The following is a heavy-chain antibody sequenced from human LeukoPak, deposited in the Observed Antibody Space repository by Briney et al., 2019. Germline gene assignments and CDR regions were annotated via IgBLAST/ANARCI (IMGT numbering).Heavy chain of an antibody. CDR3: ARYIAAAGTRGFDY. Sequence: PSQTLSLTCAVSGGSISSGGYSWSWIRQPPGKGLEWIGYIYHSGSTYYNPSLKSRDTISVDRSKNQFSLKLSSVTAADTAVYYCARYIAAAGTRGFDYWGQGTLVTVSS. V-gene: IGHV4-30-2*01. CDR1: GGSISSGGYS. D-gene: IGHD6-13*01. CDR2: IYHSGST. J-gene: IGHJ4*02.